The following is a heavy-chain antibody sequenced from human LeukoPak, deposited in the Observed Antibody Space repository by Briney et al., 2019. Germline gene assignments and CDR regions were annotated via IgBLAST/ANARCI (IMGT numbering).Heavy chain of an antibody. J-gene: IGHJ4*02. V-gene: IGHV3-21*01. CDR3: ARSVGGYYEDY. CDR2: ISSSSSYI. CDR1: GFTFSSYS. Sequence: GGSLRLSCAASGFTFSSYSMNWVRQAPGKGLEWVSSISSSSSYIYYADSVKGRFTISRDNAKNSLYPQMNSLRAEDTAVYYCARSVGGYYEDYWGQGTLVTVSS. D-gene: IGHD1-26*01.